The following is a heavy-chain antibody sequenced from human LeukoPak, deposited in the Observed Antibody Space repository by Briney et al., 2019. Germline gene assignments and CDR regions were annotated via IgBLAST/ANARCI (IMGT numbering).Heavy chain of an antibody. D-gene: IGHD3-16*01. V-gene: IGHV3-30*03. J-gene: IGHJ6*02. CDR2: ISYDGSNK. CDR1: GFTFSSYG. CDR3: ARDLPYVGALYYYYGMDV. Sequence: GGSLRLSCAASGFTFSSYGMHWVRQAPGKGLEWVAVISYDGSNKYYADSVKGRFTISRDNSKNTLYLQMNSLRAEDTAVYYCARDLPYVGALYYYYGMDVWGQGTTVTVSS.